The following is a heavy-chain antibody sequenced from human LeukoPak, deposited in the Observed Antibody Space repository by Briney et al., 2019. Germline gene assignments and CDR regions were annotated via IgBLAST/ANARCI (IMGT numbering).Heavy chain of an antibody. CDR1: GRSISSNDYY. Sequence: SETLSLTCSVSGRSISSNDYYWGWIRQPPGKGLEWIGSIYYSGSTYYTPSLKSRVTISVDTSKNQFSLKLSSVTAADTAVYYCASSWQGLWGQGTLVTVSS. D-gene: IGHD6-13*01. CDR3: ASSWQGL. CDR2: IYYSGST. V-gene: IGHV4-39*01. J-gene: IGHJ4*02.